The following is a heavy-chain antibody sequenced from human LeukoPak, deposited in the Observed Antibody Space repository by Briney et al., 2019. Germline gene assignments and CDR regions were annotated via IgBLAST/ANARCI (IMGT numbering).Heavy chain of an antibody. CDR2: ISSSSSTI. J-gene: IGHJ5*02. D-gene: IGHD3-10*01. CDR3: ARESIGFGFNWFDP. Sequence: ISSSSSTIYYADSVKGRFTISRDNAKNSLYLQMNSLRAEDTAVYYCARESIGFGFNWFDPWGQGTLVTVSS. V-gene: IGHV3-48*04.